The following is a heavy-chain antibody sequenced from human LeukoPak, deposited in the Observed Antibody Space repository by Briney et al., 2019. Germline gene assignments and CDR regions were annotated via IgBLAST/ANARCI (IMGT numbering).Heavy chain of an antibody. CDR3: ATSVVPAAMDPYYYYYGMDV. J-gene: IGHJ6*02. CDR2: ISAYNGNT. Sequence: ASVKVSCKASGYTFTSYGISWVRQAPGQGREWMGWISAYNGNTNYVRKLQGRVTMTTDTSTSTAYMELRSLRSDDTAVYYCATSVVPAAMDPYYYYYGMDVWGQGTTVTVSS. D-gene: IGHD2-2*01. CDR1: GYTFTSYG. V-gene: IGHV1-18*01.